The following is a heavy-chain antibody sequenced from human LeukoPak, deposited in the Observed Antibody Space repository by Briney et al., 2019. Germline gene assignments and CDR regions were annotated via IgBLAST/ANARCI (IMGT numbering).Heavy chain of an antibody. CDR1: AYTFTNYG. CDR2: ISAYNGNT. J-gene: IGHJ4*02. V-gene: IGHV1-18*01. CDR3: AREGYYGVNKFFGC. D-gene: IGHD4-23*01. Sequence: ASVKVSCKASAYTFTNYGINWVRQAPAEGLEWMGWISAYNGNTNYAQKVQGRVTMTTDTSTSTAYMELRSLRSDDTAVYYCAREGYYGVNKFFGCWGQGALVTVS.